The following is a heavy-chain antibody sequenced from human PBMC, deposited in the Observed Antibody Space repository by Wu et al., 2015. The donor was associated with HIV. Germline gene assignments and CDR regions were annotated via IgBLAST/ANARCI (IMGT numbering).Heavy chain of an antibody. CDR1: GYTFTKFY. D-gene: IGHD3-16*02. CDR2: INPNNGGT. J-gene: IGHJ4*02. Sequence: QVQLVQSGAEVKKPGASVKVSCKISGYTFTKFYIHWVRQAPGQGLEWLGWINPNNGGTKSAQQFQGRVALTRDTSLSTAYIELSSLTSDDTAVYYCARGGYDYLWGNYRFEYWGQGTLVTVSS. V-gene: IGHV1-2*02. CDR3: ARGGYDYLWGNYRFEY.